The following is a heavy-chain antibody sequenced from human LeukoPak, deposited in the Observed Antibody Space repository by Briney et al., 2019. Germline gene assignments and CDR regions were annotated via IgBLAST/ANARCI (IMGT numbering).Heavy chain of an antibody. CDR2: INWNGGST. J-gene: IGHJ6*03. CDR1: GFTFDDYG. CDR3: AKAMWIDGYDYPAYYYYYMDV. D-gene: IGHD5-12*01. V-gene: IGHV3-20*04. Sequence: GGSLRLSCAASGFTFDDYGMSWVRQAPGKGLEWVSGINWNGGSTYYADSVKGRFTISRDNSKNTLYLQMNSLRAEDTAVYYCAKAMWIDGYDYPAYYYYYMDVWGKGTTVTVSS.